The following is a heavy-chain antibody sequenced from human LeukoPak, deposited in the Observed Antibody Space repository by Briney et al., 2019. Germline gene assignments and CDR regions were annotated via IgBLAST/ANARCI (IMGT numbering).Heavy chain of an antibody. V-gene: IGHV1-46*01. CDR3: ARGKFSSWYQNWNYYFDY. Sequence: ASVKVSCKASGYIFTSYYMYWVRQAPGQGLEWMGIINPSGGSIRYAQKFQGRVTMTRDTSTSTVYMELSSLRSEDTAVYYCARGKFSSWYQNWNYYFDYWGQGTLVTVSS. D-gene: IGHD6-13*01. CDR2: INPSGGSI. CDR1: GYIFTSYY. J-gene: IGHJ4*02.